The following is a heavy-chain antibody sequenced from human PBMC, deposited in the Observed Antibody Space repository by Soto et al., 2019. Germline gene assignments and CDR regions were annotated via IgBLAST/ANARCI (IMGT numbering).Heavy chain of an antibody. CDR2: ISPNSGGT. D-gene: IGHD1-20*01. V-gene: IGHV1-2*02. CDR1: GYTFTGYY. J-gene: IGHJ6*02. Sequence: ASEKFACKSSGYTFTGYYMHWVRQAPGQGLEWMGWISPNSGGTNYAQKFQGRVTMTRDTSISTAYMELSRLRSDDTAVYYCAGKTSMTGKTGYFSYGMYVWGQ. CDR3: AGKTSMTGKTGYFSYGMYV.